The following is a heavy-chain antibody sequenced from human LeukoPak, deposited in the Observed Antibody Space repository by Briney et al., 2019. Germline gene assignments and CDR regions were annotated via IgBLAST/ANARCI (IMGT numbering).Heavy chain of an antibody. V-gene: IGHV4-59*11. J-gene: IGHJ2*01. CDR2: IYYSGST. CDR1: GGSISSHY. D-gene: IGHD2-2*01. Sequence: SETLSLTCTVSGGSISSHYWSWIRQPPGKGLEWIGYIYYSGSTNYNPSLKSRVTISVDTSKNQFSLKLSPVTAADTAVYYCARGLGTRYFDLWGRGTLVTVSS. CDR3: ARGLGTRYFDL.